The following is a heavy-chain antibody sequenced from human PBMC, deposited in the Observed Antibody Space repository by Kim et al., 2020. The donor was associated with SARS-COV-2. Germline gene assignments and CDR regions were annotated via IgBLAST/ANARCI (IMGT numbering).Heavy chain of an antibody. D-gene: IGHD5-12*01. CDR2: INPMYGTP. V-gene: IGHV1-69*13. Sequence: SVKVSCKASGGTFRSYAVTWVRQAPGQGLEWMGGINPMYGTPTYAQKFRGTVTMTADAATTTAYMELTSLRSGDTAVYYCALEYYSDSAGGYPTDHGIDYWGQGTRVTVSS. J-gene: IGHJ4*02. CDR3: ALEYYSDSAGGYPTDHGIDY. CDR1: GGTFRSYA.